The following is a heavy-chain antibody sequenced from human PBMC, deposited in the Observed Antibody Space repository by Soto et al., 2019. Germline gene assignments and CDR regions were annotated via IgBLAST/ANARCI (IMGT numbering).Heavy chain of an antibody. Sequence: GSLRLSCAASGFTFSSYGMHWVRQAPGKGLEWVAVISYDGSNKYYADSVKGRFTISRDNSKNTLYLQMNSLRAEDTAVYYCAKADPYCSGGSCYSWACDYWGQGTQVTVSS. J-gene: IGHJ4*02. CDR1: GFTFSSYG. V-gene: IGHV3-30*18. CDR3: AKADPYCSGGSCYSWACDY. D-gene: IGHD2-15*01. CDR2: ISYDGSNK.